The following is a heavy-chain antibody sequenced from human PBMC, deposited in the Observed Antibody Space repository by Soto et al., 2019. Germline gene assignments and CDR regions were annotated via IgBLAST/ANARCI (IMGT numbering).Heavy chain of an antibody. D-gene: IGHD5-18*01. J-gene: IGHJ6*02. Sequence: VGSLRLSCAASGFTFSNYILHWVRQAPGKGLEWVAFISYDGSNKDYADSMKGRFTISRDNSKNTLYLQLSSLRPEDTAVYYCAGGDTYYAMGVWGQGTTVTVSS. CDR2: ISYDGSNK. CDR3: AGGDTYYAMGV. V-gene: IGHV3-30-3*01. CDR1: GFTFSNYI.